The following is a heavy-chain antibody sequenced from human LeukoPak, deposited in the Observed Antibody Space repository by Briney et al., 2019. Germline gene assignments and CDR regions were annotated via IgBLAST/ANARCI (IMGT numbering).Heavy chain of an antibody. CDR1: GFTFDDYA. J-gene: IGHJ4*02. Sequence: GVSLRLSCAASGFTFDDYAMHWVRQAPGKGLEWVSLISGDGGSTYYAASVKGRFTISRDNSKNSLYLQMNSLRTEDTALYYCAKELREWELPTYYFDYWGQGTLVTVPS. D-gene: IGHD1-26*01. V-gene: IGHV3-43*02. CDR3: AKELREWELPTYYFDY. CDR2: ISGDGGST.